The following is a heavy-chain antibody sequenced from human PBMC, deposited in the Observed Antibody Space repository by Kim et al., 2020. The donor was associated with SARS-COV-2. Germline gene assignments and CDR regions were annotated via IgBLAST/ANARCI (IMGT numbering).Heavy chain of an antibody. CDR2: NT. V-gene: IGHV1-8*01. J-gene: IGHJ4*02. CDR3: ARGEAVAVDY. D-gene: IGHD6-19*01. Sequence: NTGYAQKYQGRVTMTRNSSISTAYMELSSLRSEDTAVYYCARGEAVAVDYWGQGTLVTVSS.